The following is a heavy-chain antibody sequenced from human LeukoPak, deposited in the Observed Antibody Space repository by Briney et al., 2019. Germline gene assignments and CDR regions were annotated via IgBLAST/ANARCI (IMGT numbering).Heavy chain of an antibody. V-gene: IGHV4-59*08. J-gene: IGHJ6*04. D-gene: IGHD6-6*01. CDR3: ARQGGYSSPFYI. CDR1: GGSILTYY. CDR2: IYSSGST. Sequence: PSETLSLTCTVSGGSILTYYWSWIRQPPGKGLEWIGYIYSSGSTNYNPSLRGRPTISVDTSRNQFSLRLSSVTAADTAVYYCARQGGYSSPFYIWGKGTTVAVSS.